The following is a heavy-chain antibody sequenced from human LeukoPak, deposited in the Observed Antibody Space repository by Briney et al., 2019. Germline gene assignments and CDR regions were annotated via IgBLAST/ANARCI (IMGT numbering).Heavy chain of an antibody. CDR2: MSPTGSTT. CDR1: GFSFSGHW. J-gene: IGHJ4*02. D-gene: IGHD6-6*01. Sequence: GGSLRLSCTASGFSFSGHWMHWARQLPGKGLVWVSRMSPTGSTTSYADSVKGRFTVSRDNAKNTLYLQVNNLRAEDTAVYYCARGPNSNWSGLDFWGQGTLLTVSS. CDR3: ARGPNSNWSGLDF. V-gene: IGHV3-74*01.